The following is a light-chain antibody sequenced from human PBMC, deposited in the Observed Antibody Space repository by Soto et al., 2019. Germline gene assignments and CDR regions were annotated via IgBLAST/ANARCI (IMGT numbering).Light chain of an antibody. CDR3: QQRSNWPPLT. J-gene: IGKJ4*01. Sequence: EIVLTQSPATLSLSPGERATLSCRASQSVSSYLAWYQQKPGQAPRLLIYDASNRATGVPARFSGSGSGTDFTLPISRLEPEDFAVYYCQQRSNWPPLTFGGATKVEIK. CDR1: QSVSSY. CDR2: DAS. V-gene: IGKV3-11*01.